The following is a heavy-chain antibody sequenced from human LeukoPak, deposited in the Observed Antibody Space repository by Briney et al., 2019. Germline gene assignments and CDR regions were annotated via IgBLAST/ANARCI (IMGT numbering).Heavy chain of an antibody. CDR1: GGTFSSYA. V-gene: IGHV1-69*13. CDR2: IIPIFGTA. CDR3: ARGGRYYYDSSGYYNSDY. Sequence: ASVKVSCKASGGTFSSYAISWVRQAPGQGLEWMGGIIPIFGTANYAQKFQGRVTITADESTSTAYMELSSLRSEDTAVYYCARGGRYYYDSSGYYNSDYWGQGTLVTVSS. D-gene: IGHD3-22*01. J-gene: IGHJ4*02.